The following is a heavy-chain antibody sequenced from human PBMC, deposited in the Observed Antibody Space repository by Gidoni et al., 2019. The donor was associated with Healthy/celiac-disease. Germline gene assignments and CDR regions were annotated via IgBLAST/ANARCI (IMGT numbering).Heavy chain of an antibody. CDR2: IYSSGST. CDR3: ASGGSSSSGEDY. Sequence: QVQLQESGPGLVTPSATLSLTCTVSDGSISSYYWSWIRQPPGKGLEWIGYIYSSGSTNYNPSLKSRVTISVDTSKNQFFLKLSSVTAADTAVYYCASGGSSSSGEDYWGQGTLVTVSS. J-gene: IGHJ4*02. V-gene: IGHV4-59*01. D-gene: IGHD6-6*01. CDR1: DGSISSYY.